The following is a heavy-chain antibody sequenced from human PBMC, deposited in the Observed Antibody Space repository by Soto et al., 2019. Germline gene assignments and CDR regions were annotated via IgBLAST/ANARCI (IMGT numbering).Heavy chain of an antibody. CDR1: GFTFSSYA. CDR3: AKEIQLISVAHYYYYGMDV. CDR2: ISGSGGST. D-gene: IGHD5-18*01. Sequence: GGSLRLSCAASGFTFSSYAMSWVRQAPGKGLEWVSAISGSGGSTYYADSVKGRFTISRDNSKNTLYLQMNSLRAEDTAVYYCAKEIQLISVAHYYYYGMDVWGQGTTVTVSS. J-gene: IGHJ6*02. V-gene: IGHV3-23*01.